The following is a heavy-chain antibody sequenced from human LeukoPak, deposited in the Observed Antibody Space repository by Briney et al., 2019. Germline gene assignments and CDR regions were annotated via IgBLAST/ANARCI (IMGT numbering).Heavy chain of an antibody. Sequence: PGVSLRLSCAASGFTFSSYYMYWVRQAPGGGLVWVSCIKPGGSYSISVDSVRGRFTISRDNAKNTLYLQMDSLRAEDTAIYYCVGYNWNYPDYWGQGTLVTVSS. V-gene: IGHV3-74*01. J-gene: IGHJ4*02. D-gene: IGHD1-20*01. CDR2: IKPGGSYS. CDR3: VGYNWNYPDY. CDR1: GFTFSSYY.